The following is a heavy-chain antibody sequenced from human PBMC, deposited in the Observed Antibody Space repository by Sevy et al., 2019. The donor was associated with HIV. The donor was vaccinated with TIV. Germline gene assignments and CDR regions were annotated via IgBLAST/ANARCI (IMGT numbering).Heavy chain of an antibody. CDR2: ISSSSSYI. CDR1: GFTFSSYS. J-gene: IGHJ4*02. D-gene: IGHD4-17*01. V-gene: IGHV3-21*01. Sequence: GGSLRLSCAASGFTFSSYSMNWVRQAPGKGLEWVSSISSSSSYIYYADSVKGRFTISRDNAKNSLYLQMNSLRAEDMAVYYCARVLRIGDYPFDYWGQGTLVTVSS. CDR3: ARVLRIGDYPFDY.